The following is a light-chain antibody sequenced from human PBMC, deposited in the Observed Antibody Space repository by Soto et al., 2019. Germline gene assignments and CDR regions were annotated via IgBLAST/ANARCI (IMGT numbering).Light chain of an antibody. CDR1: SSDVGAYDF. V-gene: IGLV2-14*03. Sequence: QSVLTQPASVSXSPGQSIAISCTGTSSDVGAYDFVSWYQQHPDKAPKLMIYEVSHRPSGVSHRFSGSKSVNTATLTISGLQAEDEADYYCSSYTTSSTRVFGTGTKVTVL. CDR3: SSYTTSSTRV. J-gene: IGLJ1*01. CDR2: EVS.